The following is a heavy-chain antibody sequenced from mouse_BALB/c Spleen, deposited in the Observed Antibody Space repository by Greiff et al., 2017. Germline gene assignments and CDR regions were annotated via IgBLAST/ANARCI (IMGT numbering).Heavy chain of an antibody. J-gene: IGHJ4*01. D-gene: IGHD2-2*01. CDR1: GYTFTSYT. CDR3: ARSGGYDDLYYAMDY. Sequence: LQESAAELARPGASVKMSCKASGYTFTSYTMHWVKQRPGQGLERIGYINPSSGYTEYNQKFKDKTTLTADKSSSTAYMQLSILTSEDSAVYYCARSGGYDDLYYAMDYWGQGTSVTVSS. CDR2: INPSSGYT. V-gene: IGHV1-4*02.